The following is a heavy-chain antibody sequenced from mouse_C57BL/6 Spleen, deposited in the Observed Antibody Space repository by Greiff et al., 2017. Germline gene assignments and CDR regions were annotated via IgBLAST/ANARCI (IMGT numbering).Heavy chain of an antibody. Sequence: VQVVESGAELVKPGASVKISCKASGYAFSSYWMNWVKQRPGKGLEWIGQIYPGDGDTNYNGKFKGKATLTADKSSSTAYMQLSSLTSEDSAVYFCARSHYGSSYLDYWGQGTTLTVSS. D-gene: IGHD1-1*01. V-gene: IGHV1-80*01. CDR1: GYAFSSYW. CDR3: ARSHYGSSYLDY. CDR2: IYPGDGDT. J-gene: IGHJ2*01.